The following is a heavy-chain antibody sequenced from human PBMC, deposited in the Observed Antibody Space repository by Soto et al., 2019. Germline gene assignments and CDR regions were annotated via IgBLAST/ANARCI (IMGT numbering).Heavy chain of an antibody. D-gene: IGHD6-13*01. Sequence: GSGPTLVNPTQTLTLTFTFSVFSLSTSGVGVGWIRQPPGKALEWLALIYWDDDKRYSPSLKSRLTITKDTSKNQVVLTMTNMDPVDTATYYCAHSLENSPSNIAAAGTFDPWGQGTPVTVSS. CDR1: VFSLSTSGVG. V-gene: IGHV2-5*02. CDR3: AHSLENSPSNIAAAGTFDP. J-gene: IGHJ5*02. CDR2: IYWDDDK.